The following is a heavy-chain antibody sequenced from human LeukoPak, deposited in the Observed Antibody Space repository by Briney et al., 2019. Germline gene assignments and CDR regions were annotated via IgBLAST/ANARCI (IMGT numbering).Heavy chain of an antibody. D-gene: IGHD6-19*01. CDR2: ISGGGGTT. V-gene: IGHV3-23*01. CDR3: AKAKEQWLVPSFDY. CDR1: GFTFHNYA. J-gene: IGHJ4*02. Sequence: PGGSLRLSCAASGFTFHNYAMSWVRQAPGKGLEWVSGISGGGGTTYYADSVKGRFTISSDNSKNTLYLQMNSLRAEDTAVYNCAKAKEQWLVPSFDYWGQGTLVTVSS.